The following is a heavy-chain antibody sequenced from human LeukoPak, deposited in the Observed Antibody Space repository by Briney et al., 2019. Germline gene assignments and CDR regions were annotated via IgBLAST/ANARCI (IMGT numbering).Heavy chain of an antibody. V-gene: IGHV1-18*01. CDR3: AREETHHVYYGMDV. CDR2: ISAYNGNT. Sequence: ASVKVSCKASGYTFTSYGISWVRQAPGQGLEWMGWISAYNGNTNYAQKVQGRVTMTTDTSTSTAYMELRSLRSDDTAVYYCAREETHHVYYGMDVWGQGTMVTVTS. J-gene: IGHJ6*02. D-gene: IGHD1-14*01. CDR1: GYTFTSYG.